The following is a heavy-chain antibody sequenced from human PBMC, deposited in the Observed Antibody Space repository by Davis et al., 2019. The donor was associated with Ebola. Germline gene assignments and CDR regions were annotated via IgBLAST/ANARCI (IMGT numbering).Heavy chain of an antibody. D-gene: IGHD6-13*01. CDR3: ARGGQLGYYYYGMDV. CDR2: IYPGDSDT. J-gene: IGHJ6*02. CDR1: GYSFTSYW. Sequence: PGGSLRLSCKGSGYSFTSYWIGWVRQMPGKGLEWMGIIYPGDSDTRYSPSFQGQVTISADKSISTAYLQWSSLKASDTAMYYCARGGQLGYYYYGMDVWGQGTTVTVSS. V-gene: IGHV5-51*01.